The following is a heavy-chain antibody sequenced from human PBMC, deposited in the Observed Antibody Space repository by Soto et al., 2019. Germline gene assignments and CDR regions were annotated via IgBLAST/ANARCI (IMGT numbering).Heavy chain of an antibody. D-gene: IGHD6-13*01. CDR2: IYSGGST. Sequence: EVQLVESGGGLVQPGGSLRLSCAASGFTVSSNYMTWVRQAPGKGLEWVSVIYSGGSTYYADSVKGRFTISRDNSKNTLYLQMNILRAEDTAVYYCARGIAAAGSYYFDFWGQGTLVTVSS. J-gene: IGHJ4*02. CDR3: ARGIAAAGSYYFDF. CDR1: GFTVSSNY. V-gene: IGHV3-66*01.